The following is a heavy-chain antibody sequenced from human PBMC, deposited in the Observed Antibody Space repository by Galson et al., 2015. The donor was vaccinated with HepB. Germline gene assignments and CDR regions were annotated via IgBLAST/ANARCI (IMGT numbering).Heavy chain of an antibody. V-gene: IGHV3-30*02. D-gene: IGHD3-10*01. CDR1: GFTFSNYD. CDR3: AKERAYRGLGTYKYFDY. J-gene: IGHJ4*02. Sequence: SLRLSCAASGFTFSNYDIHWVRQAPGKGPEWVAFIRHDGSNKYYADSVKGRFTISRDNSKNTLYLQMNSLRPEDTAVYYCAKERAYRGLGTYKYFDYWGQGTLLTVSS. CDR2: IRHDGSNK.